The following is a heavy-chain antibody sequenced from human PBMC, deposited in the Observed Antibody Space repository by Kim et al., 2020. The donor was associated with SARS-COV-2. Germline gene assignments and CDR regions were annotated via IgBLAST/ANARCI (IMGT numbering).Heavy chain of an antibody. Sequence: GGSLRLSCAASGFTFSHYCMAWIRQTPGKGLEWVSYISDSVGTIYYADSVKGRFTSSRDNAKNLLYLQMNSLRDEDTAVYYCARDLQGLRFSDASDILGQGTMVTVSS. CDR1: GFTFSHYC. V-gene: IGHV3-11*01. CDR2: ISDSVGTI. J-gene: IGHJ3*02. CDR3: ARDLQGLRFSDASDI.